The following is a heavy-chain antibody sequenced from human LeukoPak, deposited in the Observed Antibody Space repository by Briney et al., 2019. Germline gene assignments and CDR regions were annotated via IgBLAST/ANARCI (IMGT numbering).Heavy chain of an antibody. D-gene: IGHD3-10*01. CDR2: IRYDGSNK. J-gene: IGHJ5*02. CDR1: GFTFSSYG. Sequence: PGGSLRLSCAASGFTFSSYGMHWVRQAPGKGLEWVAFIRYDGSNKYYADSVKGRFTISRDNSKNTLYLQMNSLRAEDTAVYYCARYYYGSGRWFDPWGQGTLVTVSP. CDR3: ARYYYGSGRWFDP. V-gene: IGHV3-30*02.